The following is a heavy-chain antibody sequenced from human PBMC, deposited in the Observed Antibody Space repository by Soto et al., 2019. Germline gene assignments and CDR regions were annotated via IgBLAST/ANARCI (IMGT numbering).Heavy chain of an antibody. CDR3: ARDYLSSKTSLSYFDY. D-gene: IGHD2-2*01. CDR2: INPYDGST. Sequence: QVQLVQSGAEVTKLRASVRLSCKASGYDFTRDHIHWVRPAPGQGLVWLGVINPYDGSTTQAQKIQGRTTMTRGKSTNSVYVELSSLRSDEAAAYYCARDYLSSKTSLSYFDYLGRGALVTVSA. J-gene: IGHJ4*02. V-gene: IGHV1-46*01. CDR1: GYDFTRDH.